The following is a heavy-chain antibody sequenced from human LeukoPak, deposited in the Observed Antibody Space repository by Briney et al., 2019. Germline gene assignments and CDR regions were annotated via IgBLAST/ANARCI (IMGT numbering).Heavy chain of an antibody. CDR3: AREYSGYGGGFDY. CDR2: ISSSSSYI. J-gene: IGHJ4*02. Sequence: PGGSLRLSCAAPGFTFSTYSMNWVRQAPGKGLEWVSSISSSSSYIYYADSVKGRFTISRDNAKNSLYLQMNSLRAEDTAVYYCAREYSGYGGGFDYWGQGTLVTVSS. V-gene: IGHV3-21*01. D-gene: IGHD5-12*01. CDR1: GFTFSTYS.